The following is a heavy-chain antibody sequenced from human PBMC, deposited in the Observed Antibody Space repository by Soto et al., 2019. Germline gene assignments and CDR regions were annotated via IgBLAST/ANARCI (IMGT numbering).Heavy chain of an antibody. D-gene: IGHD4-17*01. CDR3: ARRYGDCFDY. CDR2: IYYSGST. J-gene: IGHJ4*02. Sequence: QVQLQESGPGLVKPSETLSLTCTVSGGSISSYYWSWIRQPPGKGLEWIGYIYYSGSTNYNPSLKSRVTIAVDTSKNPFSLTLSSVTAADTAVYYCARRYGDCFDYWGQGTLVTVSS. V-gene: IGHV4-59*08. CDR1: GGSISSYY.